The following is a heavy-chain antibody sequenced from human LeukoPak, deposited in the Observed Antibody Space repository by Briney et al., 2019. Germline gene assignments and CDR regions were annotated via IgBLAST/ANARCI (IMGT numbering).Heavy chain of an antibody. Sequence: GASVKVSCKAAGYTFTGYYMHWVRQAPGQGLEWMGRINPNSGGTNYAQRFQGRVTMTRDTSISTAYMELSRLRSDDTAVYYCASYEEMATSFDYWGQGTLVTVSS. J-gene: IGHJ4*02. V-gene: IGHV1-2*06. CDR2: INPNSGGT. CDR1: GYTFTGYY. CDR3: ASYEEMATSFDY. D-gene: IGHD5-24*01.